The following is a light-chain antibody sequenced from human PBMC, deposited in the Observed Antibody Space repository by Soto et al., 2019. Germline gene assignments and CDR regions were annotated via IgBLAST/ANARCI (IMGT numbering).Light chain of an antibody. CDR2: SAS. J-gene: IGKJ5*01. CDR1: QGIGNS. V-gene: IGKV1-27*01. CDR3: QKYNTVPAI. Sequence: DIQMTQSPPSLSASVGDRVTITCRASQGIGNSLAWYQPKPGTVPKLLIYSASTLQSGVPSRFSGSGSGTDFTLTISSLQPEDVAAYYCQKYNTVPAIFGQGTRLEIK.